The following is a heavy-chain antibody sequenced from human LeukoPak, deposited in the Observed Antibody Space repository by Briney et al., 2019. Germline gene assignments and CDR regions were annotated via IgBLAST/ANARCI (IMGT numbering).Heavy chain of an antibody. CDR3: AKDPTAHYYDSAVYFDY. CDR2: IRHDGSNK. J-gene: IGHJ4*02. CDR1: GFTFSNYG. D-gene: IGHD3-22*01. V-gene: IGHV3-30*02. Sequence: SGGPLRLSCAASGFTFSNYGMDWVRQAPGKGLEWVAFIRHDGSNKYYVDSVKGRFTISRDNSENTLYLQMNSLRPEDTAMYYCAKDPTAHYYDSAVYFDYWGQGTLVTVSS.